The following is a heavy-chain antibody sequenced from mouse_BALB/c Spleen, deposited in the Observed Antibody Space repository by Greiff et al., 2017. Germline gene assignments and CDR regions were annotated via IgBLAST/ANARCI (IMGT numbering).Heavy chain of an antibody. Sequence: QVQLQQSGAELMKPGASVKISCKATGYTFSSYWIEWVKQRPGRGLEWIGEILPGSGSTNYNEKFKGKATFTADTSSNTAYMQLSSLTSEDSAVYYCARKDHYRYDGFDYWGQGPTLTVSS. CDR1: GYTFSSYW. CDR3: ARKDHYRYDGFDY. D-gene: IGHD2-14*01. CDR2: ILPGSGST. J-gene: IGHJ2*01. V-gene: IGHV1-9*01.